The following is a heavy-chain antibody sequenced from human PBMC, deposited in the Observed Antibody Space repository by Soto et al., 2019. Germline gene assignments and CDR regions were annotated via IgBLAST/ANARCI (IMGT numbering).Heavy chain of an antibody. D-gene: IGHD3-10*01. CDR3: AKVGSRAAYDLDL. J-gene: IGHJ5*02. CDR2: TNAKTGNT. V-gene: IGHV1-8*01. Sequence: QVQLVQSGAEVKKPGASVKVSCKTSGYSFTNYDIYWVRQAAGQGLEWMGWTNAKTGNTGYAQQFQRSVTMTRTPSISTVYMELSSLRSEHTPVYYCAKVGSRAAYDLDLWGQGTLVTVSS. CDR1: GYSFTNYD.